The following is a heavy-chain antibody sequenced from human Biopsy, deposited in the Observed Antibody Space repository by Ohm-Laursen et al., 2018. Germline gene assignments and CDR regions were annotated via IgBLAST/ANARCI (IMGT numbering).Heavy chain of an antibody. D-gene: IGHD4-11*01. CDR2: IYYSVMT. CDR1: GVSVTKYY. Sequence: SQTLSLTCTVSGVSVTKYYWSWIRQPPGKGLEWIGHIYYSVMTNYNPSLQSRVSISVDTSMNQVSLTLSSVTAADTAVYCCARDSGILNYGNFKYYHYYGMDVWGQGTKVTVSS. J-gene: IGHJ6*02. V-gene: IGHV4-59*02. CDR3: ARDSGILNYGNFKYYHYYGMDV.